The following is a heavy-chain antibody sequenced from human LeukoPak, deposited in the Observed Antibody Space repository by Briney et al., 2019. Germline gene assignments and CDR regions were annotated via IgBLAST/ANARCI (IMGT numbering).Heavy chain of an antibody. V-gene: IGHV4-59*01. D-gene: IGHD3-9*01. J-gene: IGHJ4*02. Sequence: PSETLSLTWTVSGGSINNYYWSCIRQPPGKGLEWIGFVSHSGNTNSNPSLKRRANISVDTSKNQFSLRMSSVTAADTAVYYCASLPYYDILTGSYAERDYWGRGTLVTVSS. CDR1: GGSINNYY. CDR3: ASLPYYDILTGSYAERDY. CDR2: VSHSGNT.